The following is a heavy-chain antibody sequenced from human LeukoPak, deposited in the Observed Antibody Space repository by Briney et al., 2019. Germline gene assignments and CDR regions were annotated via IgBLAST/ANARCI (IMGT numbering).Heavy chain of an antibody. Sequence: PGGSLRLSCAASGFTFSSYGMHWVRQAPGKGLEWVAVIWYDGSNKYYADSVKGRFTISRDNSNNTLYLQMNSLRAEDTAVYYGAREGLVVTSPGGDGELLDYWGQGTLVTVSS. CDR1: GFTFSSYG. CDR2: IWYDGSNK. J-gene: IGHJ4*02. V-gene: IGHV3-33*01. CDR3: AREGLVVTSPGGDGELLDY. D-gene: IGHD3-22*01.